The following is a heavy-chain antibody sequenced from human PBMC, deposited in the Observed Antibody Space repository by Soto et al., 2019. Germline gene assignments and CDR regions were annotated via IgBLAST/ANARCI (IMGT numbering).Heavy chain of an antibody. CDR2: ISSSSSYI. CDR3: ARDKSSYGPGGNWFDP. V-gene: IGHV3-21*01. D-gene: IGHD5-18*01. J-gene: IGHJ5*02. CDR1: GFTIGEYG. Sequence: PWGTLSLSCAVSGFTIGEYGWLLVSTAPTQGLEWVSSISSSSSYIYYADSVKGRFTISRDNAKNSLYLQMNSLRAEDTAVYYCARDKSSYGPGGNWFDPWGQGTLVTVSS.